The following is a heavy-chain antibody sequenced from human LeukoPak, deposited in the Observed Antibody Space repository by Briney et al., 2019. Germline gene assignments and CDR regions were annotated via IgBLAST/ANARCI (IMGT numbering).Heavy chain of an antibody. J-gene: IGHJ6*02. Sequence: PGGSLRLSCAASGFTFSSYAMHWVRQAPGKGLEWVAVISYDGSNKYYADSVKGRFTISRDNSKNTLYLQMNSLRAEDTAVYYCARVLSSSTGCYVKGPPCYYYGMDVWGQGTTVTVSS. CDR1: GFTFSSYA. CDR3: ARVLSSSTGCYVKGPPCYYYGMDV. V-gene: IGHV3-30*04. D-gene: IGHD2-2*01. CDR2: ISYDGSNK.